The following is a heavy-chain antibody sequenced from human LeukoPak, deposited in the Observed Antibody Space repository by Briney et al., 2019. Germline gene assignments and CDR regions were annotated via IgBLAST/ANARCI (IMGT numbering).Heavy chain of an antibody. CDR1: GFTFSSYG. Sequence: GGSQRLSCAASGFTFSSYGMHWVRQAPGKGLEWVTVIWYDGSNKYYADSVKGRFTISRDNSKNTLYLQMNSLRAEDTAVYYCARDSSRMVPDYYYGMDVWGQGTTVTVSS. J-gene: IGHJ6*02. V-gene: IGHV3-33*01. D-gene: IGHD3-10*01. CDR2: IWYDGSNK. CDR3: ARDSSRMVPDYYYGMDV.